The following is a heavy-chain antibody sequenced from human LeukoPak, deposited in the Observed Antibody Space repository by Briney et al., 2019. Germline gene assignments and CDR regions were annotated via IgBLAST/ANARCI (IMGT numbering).Heavy chain of an antibody. CDR1: GFTFSSYG. Sequence: GRSLRLSCAASGFTFSSYGMHWVRQAPGKGLEWVAVILHDGSNKYYADSVKGRFTIARDNSKNTLFLQMNSLRAEDTAVYYCAKWLSDAFDIWGQGTMVTVSS. CDR3: AKWLSDAFDI. V-gene: IGHV3-30*18. D-gene: IGHD5-12*01. CDR2: ILHDGSNK. J-gene: IGHJ3*02.